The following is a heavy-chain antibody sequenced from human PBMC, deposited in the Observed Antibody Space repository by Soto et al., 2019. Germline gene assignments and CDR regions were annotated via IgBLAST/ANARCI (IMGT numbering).Heavy chain of an antibody. D-gene: IGHD6-13*01. J-gene: IGHJ3*02. CDR1: GGTFSSYA. V-gene: IGHV1-69*13. Sequence: SVKVSCKASGGTFSSYAISWVRQAPGQGLEWMGGIIPIFGTANYAQKFQGRVTVTADESTSTAYMELSSLRSEDTAVYYCAREAAAGIRAFDIWGQGXMVTV. CDR3: AREAAAGIRAFDI. CDR2: IIPIFGTA.